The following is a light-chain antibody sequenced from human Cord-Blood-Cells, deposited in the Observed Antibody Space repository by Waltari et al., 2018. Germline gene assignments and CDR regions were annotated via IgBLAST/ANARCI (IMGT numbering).Light chain of an antibody. CDR1: SSDVGGYNY. J-gene: IGLJ2*01. CDR3: SSYAGSNLVV. CDR2: EVS. V-gene: IGLV2-8*01. Sequence: QSALTQPPSASGSPGQSVTLSCTGTSSDVGGYNYVPWYQQHPGKAPKLMIYEVSKRPSGVPDRFSGSKSGNTASLTVSGLQAEDEADYYCSSYAGSNLVVFGGGTKLTVL.